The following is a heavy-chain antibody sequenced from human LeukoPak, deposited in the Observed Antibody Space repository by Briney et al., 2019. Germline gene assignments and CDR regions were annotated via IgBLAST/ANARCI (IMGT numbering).Heavy chain of an antibody. CDR2: ISSSSSTI. J-gene: IGHJ5*02. V-gene: IGHV3-48*04. D-gene: IGHD1-1*01. CDR3: ARGGTGNNWFDP. Sequence: GGSLRLSCAASGFTFSSYSMIGVRQAPGKGLEGVSYISSSSSTIYYADSVKGRFTISRDNAKNSLYLQMNSLRAEDTAVYYCARGGTGNNWFDPWGQGPLVTVSS. CDR1: GFTFSSYS.